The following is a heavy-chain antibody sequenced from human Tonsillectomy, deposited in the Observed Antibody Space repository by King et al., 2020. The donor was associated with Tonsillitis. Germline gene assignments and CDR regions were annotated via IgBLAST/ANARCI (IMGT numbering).Heavy chain of an antibody. J-gene: IGHJ4*02. CDR1: GFTVSSNY. D-gene: IGHD1-26*01. Sequence: VQLVESGGGLIQPGGSLRLSCAPSGFTVSSNYMTWVRQAPGTGLEWVSVIYSGGSTYYADSVKGRFTISRDNSKDTLYLQMNSLRAEDTAVYYCARDLMGATAGFDYWGQGTLVTVSS. CDR3: ARDLMGATAGFDY. CDR2: IYSGGST. V-gene: IGHV3-53*01.